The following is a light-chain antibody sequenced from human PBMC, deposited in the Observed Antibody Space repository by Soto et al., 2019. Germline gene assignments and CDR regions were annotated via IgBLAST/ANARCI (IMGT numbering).Light chain of an antibody. J-gene: IGLJ1*01. V-gene: IGLV1-40*01. CDR3: SSYTSSSTLV. CDR1: FSSIGGGYG. CDR2: DNN. Sequence: QSVLTQPPSVSGAPGQRVTISCTGSFSSIGGGYGAHWYQQLPGTAPKLLIYDNNKRPSGVPDRFSGSKSGTSASLAITGLQAEDEAYYYCSSYTSSSTLVFGTGTKVTVL.